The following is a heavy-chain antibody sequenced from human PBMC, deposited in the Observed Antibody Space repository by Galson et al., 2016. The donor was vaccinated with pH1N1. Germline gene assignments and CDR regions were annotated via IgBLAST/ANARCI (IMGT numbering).Heavy chain of an antibody. D-gene: IGHD3-10*01. CDR3: ATVLWFGEFGGWFDP. V-gene: IGHV4-59*11. CDR1: GGSISSHY. J-gene: IGHJ5*02. Sequence: LSLTCTVSGGSISSHYWSWIRQPPGKGLEWIGYIYYSGSTNYNPSLKSRVTISVDTSKNQFSLKLTSVTAADTAVYFCATVLWFGEFGGWFDPWGQGTLVTVSS. CDR2: IYYSGST.